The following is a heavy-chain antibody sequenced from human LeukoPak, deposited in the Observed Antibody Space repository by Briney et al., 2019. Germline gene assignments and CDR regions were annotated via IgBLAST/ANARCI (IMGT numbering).Heavy chain of an antibody. V-gene: IGHV3-74*01. CDR2: INTIGSST. D-gene: IGHD4-17*01. J-gene: IGHJ4*02. CDR3: VRVVYGDYLFDY. Sequence: LSGGSLRLSCAASGFTFSSYWMHWVRQAPGKGLVWVSRINTIGSSTTYADSVKGRSSISRDNAKNTLYLQMNSLRAEDTAVYYCVRVVYGDYLFDYWGQGTLVTVSS. CDR1: GFTFSSYW.